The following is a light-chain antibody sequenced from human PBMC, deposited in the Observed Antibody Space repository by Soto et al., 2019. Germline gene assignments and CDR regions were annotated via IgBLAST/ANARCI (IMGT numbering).Light chain of an antibody. V-gene: IGLV7-46*01. J-gene: IGLJ3*02. CDR2: DTT. CDR3: LLYYNTVGLV. Sequence: HAVVTQEPSLTVSPGGTVTLTCASNTGTVTSGHYPYWFQQKPGQAPRTLIYDTTNRHSWTPARFSGSLLGGKAALTLSGAQPEDEAEYFCLLYYNTVGLVFGGGTKVTV. CDR1: TGTVTSGHY.